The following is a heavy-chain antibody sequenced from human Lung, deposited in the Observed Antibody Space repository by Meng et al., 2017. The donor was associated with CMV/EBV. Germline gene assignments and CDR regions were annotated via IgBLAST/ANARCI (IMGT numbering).Heavy chain of an antibody. Sequence: VRLVQSGAEVTRPGASVKISCQASGYSFSGFYLKWARQAPGHGLEGLGRVNPISDDTHLAQKFEGRITVTRGATINTAFMELTRLRPDDTAVYYCAKSSDNGWSSWGPGTLVTVSS. CDR3: AKSSDNGWSS. CDR2: VNPISDDT. D-gene: IGHD6-19*01. J-gene: IGHJ4*01. CDR1: GYSFSGFY. V-gene: IGHV1-2*06.